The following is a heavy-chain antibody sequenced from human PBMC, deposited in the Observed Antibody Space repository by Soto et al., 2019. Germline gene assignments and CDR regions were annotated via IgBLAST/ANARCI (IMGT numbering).Heavy chain of an antibody. CDR1: GYTFSTYA. CDR3: ARAVAVPADFDY. CDR2: INAGNGNT. Sequence: GVSAKIACTASGYTFSTYAMHWARQAPGQRLEWMGWINAGNGNTKYSQKFQGRVTITRDTSASTAYMELSSLRSEDTAVYYCARAVAVPADFDYWGQGTLVTDSS. D-gene: IGHD6-19*01. V-gene: IGHV1-3*01. J-gene: IGHJ4*02.